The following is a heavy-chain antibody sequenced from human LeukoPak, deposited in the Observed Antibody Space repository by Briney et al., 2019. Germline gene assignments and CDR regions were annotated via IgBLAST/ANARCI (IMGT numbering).Heavy chain of an antibody. CDR2: IYYTGGT. J-gene: IGHJ4*02. D-gene: IGHD6-19*01. CDR1: GGSIGSDY. V-gene: IGHV4-59*08. Sequence: PSETLSLTCTVSGGSIGSDYWTWIRQPPGKGLEYIGYIYYTGGTNYNPSLKSRVTISVDTSKNQFSLKLSSVTAADTAVYFCAKYGNSGWVIDNWGQGTMVTVSS. CDR3: AKYGNSGWVIDN.